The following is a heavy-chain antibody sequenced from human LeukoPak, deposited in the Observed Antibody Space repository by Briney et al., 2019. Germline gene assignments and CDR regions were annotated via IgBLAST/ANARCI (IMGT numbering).Heavy chain of an antibody. J-gene: IGHJ6*02. Sequence: SETLSLTCTVSGGSISSYYWSWIRQPPGKGLEWIGYIYYSGSTNYNPSLKSRVTILVDTSKNQFSLKLSSVTAADTAVYYCARATVTTGDGMDVWGQGTTVTVSS. V-gene: IGHV4-59*01. CDR2: IYYSGST. D-gene: IGHD4-11*01. CDR1: GGSISSYY. CDR3: ARATVTTGDGMDV.